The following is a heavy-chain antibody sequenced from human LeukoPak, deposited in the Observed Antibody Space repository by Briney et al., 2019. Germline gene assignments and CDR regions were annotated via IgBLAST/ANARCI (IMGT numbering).Heavy chain of an antibody. D-gene: IGHD6-13*01. CDR2: IYYSGST. Sequence: PSETLSLTCTVSGGSISSSSYYWGWIRQPPGKGLEWIGSIYYSGSTYYNPSLKSRVTISVDTSKNQFSLKLSSVTAADTAVYYCASIAAAGILEGAFDYWGQGTLVTVSS. CDR3: ASIAAAGILEGAFDY. J-gene: IGHJ4*02. V-gene: IGHV4-39*01. CDR1: GGSISSSSYY.